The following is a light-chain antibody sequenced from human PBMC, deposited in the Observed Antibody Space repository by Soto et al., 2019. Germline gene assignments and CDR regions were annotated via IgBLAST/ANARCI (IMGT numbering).Light chain of an antibody. CDR1: QDVGKW. V-gene: IGKV1-12*01. CDR3: QQANSFPIT. J-gene: IGKJ5*01. CDR2: GAS. Sequence: DIQMTQSPPSVSASVGDIVTSACRASQDVGKWLAWYQQKPGKAPTLLIHGASSLQSGVPPRYSGSGYGTDFTLTISSLQPEDFATYYCQQANSFPITFGQGTRLEIK.